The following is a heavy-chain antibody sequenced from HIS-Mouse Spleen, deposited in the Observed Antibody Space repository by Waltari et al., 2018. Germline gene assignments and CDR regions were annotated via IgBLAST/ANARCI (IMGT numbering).Heavy chain of an antibody. CDR3: ARDLVPSGSYAAFDY. V-gene: IGHV1-18*01. Sequence: QAQLVQSGAEVQNPRASVNVSCMASGYTFTSYGLSWLRQAPGQGLEWMGWISAYNGNTNYAQKLQGRVTMTTDTSTSTAYMELRSLRSDDTAVYYCARDLVPSGSYAAFDYWGQGTLVTVSS. D-gene: IGHD1-26*01. J-gene: IGHJ4*02. CDR1: GYTFTSYG. CDR2: ISAYNGNT.